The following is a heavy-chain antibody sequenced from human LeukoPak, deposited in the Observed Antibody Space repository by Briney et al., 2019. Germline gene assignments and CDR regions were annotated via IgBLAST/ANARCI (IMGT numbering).Heavy chain of an antibody. CDR2: INPSGGST. Sequence: ASVKVSCKASGYTFTSYYMHWVRQAPGQGLEWMGIINPSGGSTSYAQKFQGRVTMIRDTSTSTVYMELSSLRSEDTAVYYCARDPYSSSWYSYYYYGMDVWGQGTTVTVSS. V-gene: IGHV1-46*01. CDR3: ARDPYSSSWYSYYYYGMDV. CDR1: GYTFTSYY. D-gene: IGHD6-13*01. J-gene: IGHJ6*02.